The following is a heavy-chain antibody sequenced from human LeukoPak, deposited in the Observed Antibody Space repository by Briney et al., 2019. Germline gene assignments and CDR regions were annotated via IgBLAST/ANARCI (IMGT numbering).Heavy chain of an antibody. V-gene: IGHV3-48*03. CDR1: GFTFSSFE. CDR3: AYIVLGYCSAGSCFDY. J-gene: IGHJ4*02. D-gene: IGHD2-15*01. Sequence: PGGSLRLSCAASGFTFSSFEMNWVRQAPGKGLEWVSYISSSGNTIYYADSVKGRFTISRDNAKNSLYLQMNSLRAEDTAVYYCAYIVLGYCSAGSCFDYWGQGTLVTVSS. CDR2: ISSSGNTI.